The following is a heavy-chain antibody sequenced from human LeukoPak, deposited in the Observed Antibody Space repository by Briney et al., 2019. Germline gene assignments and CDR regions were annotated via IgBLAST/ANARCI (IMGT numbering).Heavy chain of an antibody. Sequence: SETLSLTRPVHGGSLSRYYWSWMRQPPAKGEEGIGETNHSGSTNYIPSLKSRVTISVATSKNRFSLRLGSLTATDPAVYYCAREYSSSDDWGQGTLVTVSS. J-gene: IGHJ4*02. CDR1: GGSLSRYY. CDR3: AREYSSSDD. V-gene: IGHV4-34*01. CDR2: TNHSGST. D-gene: IGHD6-6*01.